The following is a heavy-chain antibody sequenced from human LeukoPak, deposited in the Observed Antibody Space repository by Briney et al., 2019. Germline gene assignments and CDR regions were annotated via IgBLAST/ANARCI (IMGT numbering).Heavy chain of an antibody. CDR1: GGSFSGYY. CDR3: AGVQRYCSGGSCSEYYYYGMDV. CDR2: INHSGST. V-gene: IGHV4-34*01. Sequence: SETLSLTCAVYGGSFSGYYWSWIRQPPGKGLEWIGEINHSGSTNYNPSLKSRVTISVDTSKNQFSLKLSSVTAADTAVYYCAGVQRYCSGGSCSEYYYYGMDVWGQGTTVTVSS. D-gene: IGHD2-15*01. J-gene: IGHJ6*02.